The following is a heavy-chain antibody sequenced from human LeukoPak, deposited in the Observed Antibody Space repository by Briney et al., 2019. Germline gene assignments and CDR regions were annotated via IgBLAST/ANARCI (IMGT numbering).Heavy chain of an antibody. Sequence: GGSLRLSFAASGFTVSSNYMSWVRQAPGKGLEWVSVIYSGGSTYYADSVKGRFTISRDNSKNTLYLQMDSLRAEDTAVYYCARADDWLLSPLDSWGQGTLVTVSS. CDR2: IYSGGST. CDR1: GFTVSSNY. D-gene: IGHD3-9*01. J-gene: IGHJ4*02. CDR3: ARADDWLLSPLDS. V-gene: IGHV3-66*01.